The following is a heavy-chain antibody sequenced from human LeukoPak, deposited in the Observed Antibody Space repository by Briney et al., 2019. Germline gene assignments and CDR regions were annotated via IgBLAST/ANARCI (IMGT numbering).Heavy chain of an antibody. Sequence: ASVKVSCKASGYTFTNYHIAWVRQAPGQGLEWIGIINPSGGSTNYAQDFQGRVTMTRDTSTSTVYMELSSLRSEDTAVYYCARRELAGSTAYFDYWGQGTLVTVSS. CDR2: INPSGGST. V-gene: IGHV1-46*01. D-gene: IGHD1-26*01. J-gene: IGHJ4*02. CDR1: GYTFTNYH. CDR3: ARRELAGSTAYFDY.